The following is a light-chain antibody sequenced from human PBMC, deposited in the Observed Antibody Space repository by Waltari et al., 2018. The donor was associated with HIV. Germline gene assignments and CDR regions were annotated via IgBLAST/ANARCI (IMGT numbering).Light chain of an antibody. CDR3: SSYTSSSTKV. CDR1: SSDIDGYNY. V-gene: IGLV2-14*03. J-gene: IGLJ2*01. CDR2: DVS. Sequence: QSALTQPASVSGSPGQSITISCTGTSSDIDGYNYVSWYQQHPGKAPKLMIYDVSNRPSGLSNRFSGSKSGNTASLPISGLEAEDEADYDCSSYTSSSTKVFGGGTKLTVL.